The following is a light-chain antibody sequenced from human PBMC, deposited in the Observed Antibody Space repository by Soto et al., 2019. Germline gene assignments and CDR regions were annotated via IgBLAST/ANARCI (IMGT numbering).Light chain of an antibody. CDR2: DAS. CDR1: QDISNY. J-gene: IGKJ1*01. Sequence: DIQMTQSPSSLSASVGDRVTITCQASQDISNYLNWYQQKPGKAPKLLIYDASNLETGVPSRFSGSGSGTNFTFTNHQPPAENNATKYCQQYDNLLTWTFGQGTKVEIK. CDR3: QQYDNLLTWT. V-gene: IGKV1-33*01.